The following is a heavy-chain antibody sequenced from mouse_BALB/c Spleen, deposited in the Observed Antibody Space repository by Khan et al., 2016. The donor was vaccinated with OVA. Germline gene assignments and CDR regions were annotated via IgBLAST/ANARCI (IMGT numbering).Heavy chain of an antibody. CDR2: ISTYYGDV. CDR3: KGGGGNRFAY. CDR1: GYTFTDFT. V-gene: IGHV1S137*01. Sequence: QVQLKESGAELVRPGVSVKISCKGSGYTFTDFTMHWVKQSHAKSLEWIGVISTYYGDVTYNQKFKGKATMTVDKSSSTAYMELARLTSEDSAIFSCKGGGGNRFAYWGQGTLVTVSA. J-gene: IGHJ3*01.